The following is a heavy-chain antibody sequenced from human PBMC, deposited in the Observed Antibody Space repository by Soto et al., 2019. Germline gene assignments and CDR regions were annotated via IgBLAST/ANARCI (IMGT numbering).Heavy chain of an antibody. Sequence: PSETLSLTCALSGGSIRSSRYYLGWIRQPPGKGLEWIGSIYYSGSTYYNPSLKSRVTISVDTSKNQFSLKLSSVTAADTAVYYCARRSRRGYSGYSVFDYWGQGTLVTVSS. V-gene: IGHV4-39*01. CDR3: ARRSRRGYSGYSVFDY. CDR1: GGSIRSSRYY. J-gene: IGHJ4*02. CDR2: IYYSGST. D-gene: IGHD5-12*01.